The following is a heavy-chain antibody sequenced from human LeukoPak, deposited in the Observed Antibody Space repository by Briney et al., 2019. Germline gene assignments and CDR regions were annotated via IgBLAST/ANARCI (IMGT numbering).Heavy chain of an antibody. Sequence: NPSETLSLTCTVSGASISTYYWSWLRQPPGKRLEWIGYLYYSGSTTYSPSLKSRVTMSVDTSKSQFSLKLNSVTAADTAIYYCARVRGTFETDWGQGTLVTVSS. CDR1: GASISTYY. J-gene: IGHJ1*01. V-gene: IGHV4-59*01. CDR3: ARVRGTFETD. D-gene: IGHD2/OR15-2a*01. CDR2: LYYSGST.